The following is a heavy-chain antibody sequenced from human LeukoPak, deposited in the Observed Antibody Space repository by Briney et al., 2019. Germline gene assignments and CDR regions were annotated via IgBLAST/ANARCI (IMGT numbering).Heavy chain of an antibody. CDR1: RGTFRSYA. V-gene: IGHV1-69*06. CDR3: ARAGVIYGSGSSPIDY. Sequence: SVKVSCKASRGTFRSYAISWVRQAPGQGLEWMGGIIPIFGTANYAQKFQGRVTITADKSTSTAYMELSSLRSEDTAVYYCARAGVIYGSGSSPIDYWGQGTLVTVSS. J-gene: IGHJ4*02. CDR2: IIPIFGTA. D-gene: IGHD3-10*01.